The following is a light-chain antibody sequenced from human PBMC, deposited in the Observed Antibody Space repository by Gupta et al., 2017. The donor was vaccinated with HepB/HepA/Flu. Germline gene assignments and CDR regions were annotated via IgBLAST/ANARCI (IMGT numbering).Light chain of an antibody. J-gene: IGKJ5*01. CDR2: WAS. CDR3: QQDDGVPLT. Sequence: DIVMTQSPDSLGVSLGERATINCKSSQSVLSSSNNKNYLAWFQQKPGRPPKMIIYWASTRGSGVPDRFSGRGSGTDFTLTISSLQAEDMAVYYCQQDDGVPLTFGQGTRMEIK. V-gene: IGKV4-1*01. CDR1: QSVLSSSNNKNY.